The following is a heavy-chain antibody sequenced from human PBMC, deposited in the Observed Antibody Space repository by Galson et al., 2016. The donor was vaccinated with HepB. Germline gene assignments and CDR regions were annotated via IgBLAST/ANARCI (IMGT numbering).Heavy chain of an antibody. CDR1: GFAFSDYW. CDR3: ARGSRAGYKGPFDL. Sequence: SLRLSCAASGFAFSDYWMNWVRQTPEKGLVWVARVRNDGVTATYGDFVKGRFTISRDNAENTLYLQMHTRRADDTAVYYCARGSRAGYKGPFDLWGQGTLVTVSA. V-gene: IGHV3-74*01. CDR2: VRNDGVTA. J-gene: IGHJ3*01. D-gene: IGHD2-2*02.